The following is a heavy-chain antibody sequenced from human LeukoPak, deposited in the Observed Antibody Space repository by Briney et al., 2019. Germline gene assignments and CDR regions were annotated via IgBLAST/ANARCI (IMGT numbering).Heavy chain of an antibody. CDR3: ARDRDSTGNYFDY. D-gene: IGHD2/OR15-2a*01. J-gene: IGHJ4*02. CDR1: GGSISSYY. V-gene: IGHV4-59*01. Sequence: SETLSLTCTVSGGSISSYYWSWIRQPPGKGLEWIGYIYYSGSTNYNPSLKSRVTISVDTSKNRFSLKLSSVTAADTAVYYCARDRDSTGNYFDYWGQGILVTVSS. CDR2: IYYSGST.